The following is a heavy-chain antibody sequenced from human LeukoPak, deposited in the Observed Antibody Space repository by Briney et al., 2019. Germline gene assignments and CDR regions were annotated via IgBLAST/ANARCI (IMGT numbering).Heavy chain of an antibody. D-gene: IGHD1-26*01. CDR1: GYTFTSYG. V-gene: IGHV1-18*01. J-gene: IGHJ3*02. CDR2: ISAYNGNT. Sequence: GASVEVSCKASGYTFTSYGISWVRQAPGQGLEWVGWISAYNGNTNYAQKLQGRVTMTTDTSTSTAYMELRSLRSDDTAVYYCARADRRGSYYRGDAFDIWCQGTMVTVSS. CDR3: ARADRRGSYYRGDAFDI.